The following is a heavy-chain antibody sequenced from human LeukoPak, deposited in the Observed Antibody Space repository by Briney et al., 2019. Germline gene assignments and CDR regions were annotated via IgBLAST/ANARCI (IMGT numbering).Heavy chain of an antibody. Sequence: GGSLRLSCTASGFTFGDYAMNWFRQAPGKGLEWVGFIRSKGYGGTTEYVASVKDRFTISRDDSKSIAYLQMNSLKTEDTAVYYCTRGGMSHYWGQGTLVTVSS. CDR3: TRGGMSHY. J-gene: IGHJ4*02. CDR2: IRSKGYGGTT. CDR1: GFTFGDYA. V-gene: IGHV3-49*03.